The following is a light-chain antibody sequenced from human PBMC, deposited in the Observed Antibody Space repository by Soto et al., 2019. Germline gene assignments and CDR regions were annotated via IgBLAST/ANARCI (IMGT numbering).Light chain of an antibody. CDR1: QGISSY. J-gene: IGKJ2*01. CDR2: AAS. V-gene: IGKV1-9*01. Sequence: DIPLTQSPSFLSASVGDRVTITCRASQGISSYLAWYQQKPGKAPKLLIYAASTLQSGVPSRFSGSGSGTAFTLTISSLQPEDFATYYCQQLNSYPPMYTFGQGTKLEIK. CDR3: QQLNSYPPMYT.